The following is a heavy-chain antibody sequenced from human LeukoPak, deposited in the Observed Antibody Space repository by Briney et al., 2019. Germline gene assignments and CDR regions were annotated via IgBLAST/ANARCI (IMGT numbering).Heavy chain of an antibody. CDR2: IKPDGNEQ. V-gene: IGHV3-7*01. CDR1: GFIFSDYW. CDR3: GRERVSAYDY. Sequence: PGGSLRLSCVTSGFIFSDYWMGWVRQAPGKGPEWVASIKPDGNEQYYVDSVRGRSTISRDNSKDSLFLQMDSLRDDDTAVYYCGRERVSAYDYWGQGTLVTVSS. J-gene: IGHJ4*02.